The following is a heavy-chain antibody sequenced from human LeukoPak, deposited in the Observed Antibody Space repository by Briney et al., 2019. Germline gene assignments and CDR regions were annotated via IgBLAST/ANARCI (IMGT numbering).Heavy chain of an antibody. CDR2: IRYDGTNK. CDR1: GFTFSSYG. Sequence: PGGSLRLSCAASGFTFSSYGMHWARQAPGKGLEWVAFIRYDGTNKYYADSVKGRCTISRDNSKNTLYLQMNSLRAEDTAVYCCANILGASYSGFDYGDYWGQGTLVTVSS. CDR3: ANILGASYSGFDYGDY. V-gene: IGHV3-30*02. D-gene: IGHD5-12*01. J-gene: IGHJ4*02.